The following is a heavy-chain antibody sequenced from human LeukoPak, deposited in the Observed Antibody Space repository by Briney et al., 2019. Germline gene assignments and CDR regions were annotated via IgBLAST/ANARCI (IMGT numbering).Heavy chain of an antibody. V-gene: IGHV1-2*02. D-gene: IGHD2-2*01. J-gene: IGHJ6*03. CDR1: GYTFTGYY. CDR2: INPNSGGT. CDR3: ARETVVVPAARRYYYYYIDV. Sequence: GASETVSYKASGYTFTGYYMHWVRQAPGQGLEWMGWINPNSGGTNYAQKFQGRVTMTRDTSISTAYMELSRLRSDDTAVYYCARETVVVPAARRYYYYYIDVWGKGTPVTVSS.